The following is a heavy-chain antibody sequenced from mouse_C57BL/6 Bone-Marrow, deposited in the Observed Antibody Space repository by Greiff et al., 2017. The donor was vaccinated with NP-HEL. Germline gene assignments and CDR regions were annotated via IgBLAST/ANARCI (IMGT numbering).Heavy chain of an antibody. D-gene: IGHD2-5*01. J-gene: IGHJ2*01. CDR3: ATYYSNYETVDY. V-gene: IGHV5-17*01. CDR1: GFTFSDYG. Sequence: EVHLVESGGGLVKPGGSLKLSCAASGFTFSDYGMHWVRQAPEKGLEWVAYISSGSSTIYYEDTVKGRFTISRDNAKNTLFLQMTSLRSEDTAMYYCATYYSNYETVDYWGQVTTLTVSS. CDR2: ISSGSSTI.